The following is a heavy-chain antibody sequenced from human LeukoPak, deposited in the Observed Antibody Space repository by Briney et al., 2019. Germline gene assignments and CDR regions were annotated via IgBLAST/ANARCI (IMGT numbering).Heavy chain of an antibody. CDR2: INHSGST. CDR3: ARGRTGYSYGYLRYYFDY. V-gene: IGHV4-34*01. CDR1: GGSFSGYY. J-gene: IGHJ4*02. Sequence: SETLSLTCAVYGGSFSGYYWSWIRQPPGKGLEWIGDINHSGSTNYNPSLKSRVTISVDTSKNQFSLKLSSVTAADTAVYYCARGRTGYSYGYLRYYFDYWGQGTLVTVSS. D-gene: IGHD5-18*01.